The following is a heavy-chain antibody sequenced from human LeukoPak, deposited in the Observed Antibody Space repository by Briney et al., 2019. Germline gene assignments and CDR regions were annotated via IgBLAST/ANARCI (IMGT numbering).Heavy chain of an antibody. D-gene: IGHD3-9*01. J-gene: IGHJ5*02. Sequence: SSVKLSCKASGYTFTGFYIHWVRHTHAQSLKSIVWMDSNSGDTDCGQNLQGRVTMTRDTSIRTAYMELSRLTSDDTAVYYCARDHDISTAYSFDPWGQGTLVTVSS. CDR3: ARDHDISTAYSFDP. V-gene: IGHV1-2*02. CDR2: MDSNSGDT. CDR1: GYTFTGFY.